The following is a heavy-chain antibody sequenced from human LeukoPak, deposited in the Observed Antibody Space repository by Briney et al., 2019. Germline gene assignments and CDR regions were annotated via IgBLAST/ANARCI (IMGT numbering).Heavy chain of an antibody. CDR1: GFTFSSDE. CDR3: AREGADKCSSTSCYPGGYYYYGMDV. Sequence: GGSLRLSCAASGFTFSSDEMNWVRQAPGKGLEWVSYISSSGSTIYYADSVKGRFTISRDNAKNSLYLQMNSLRAEDTAVYYCAREGADKCSSTSCYPGGYYYYGMDVWGKGTTVTVSS. J-gene: IGHJ6*04. CDR2: ISSSGSTI. D-gene: IGHD2-2*01. V-gene: IGHV3-48*03.